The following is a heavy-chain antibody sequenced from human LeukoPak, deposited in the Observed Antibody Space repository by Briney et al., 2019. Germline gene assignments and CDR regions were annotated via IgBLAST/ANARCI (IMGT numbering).Heavy chain of an antibody. V-gene: IGHV3-30*19. J-gene: IGHJ6*03. D-gene: IGHD2-21*02. CDR3: AKDGDSGRHYPCYYMDV. CDR2: ISNDGSNK. Sequence: QPGGSLRLSCAASGVTFSDYGMHWVRQAPGKGLEWVAGISNDGSNKDYADSLRGRFTISRDNSKNTQYLQMNVLRAEDTAVYYCAKDGDSGRHYPCYYMDVWGKGTTVTVSS. CDR1: GVTFSDYG.